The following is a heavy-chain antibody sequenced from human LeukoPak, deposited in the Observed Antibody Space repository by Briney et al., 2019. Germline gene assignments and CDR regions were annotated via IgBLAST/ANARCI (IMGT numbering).Heavy chain of an antibody. V-gene: IGHV3-30*18. CDR1: GSTLRSYS. CDR2: ISYDGTNK. D-gene: IGHD1-26*01. J-gene: IGHJ4*02. CDR3: AKRQLGALDY. Sequence: GGSLRLSCADSGSTLRSYSMNWVRQAPGEGLEWVAVISYDGTNKYYADSVKGRFTISRDNSKNALYLQMNSLRAEDTAVYYCAKRQLGALDYWGQGTLVTVSS.